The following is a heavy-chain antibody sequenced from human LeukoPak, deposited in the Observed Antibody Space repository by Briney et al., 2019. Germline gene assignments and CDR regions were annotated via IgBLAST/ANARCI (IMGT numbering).Heavy chain of an antibody. D-gene: IGHD3-3*01. V-gene: IGHV4-39*07. CDR3: ARVGSYYDFWSGYNNWFDP. Sequence: SETLSLTCTVSGGSISSSSYYWGWIRQPPGTGLEWIGSIYYSGSTYYNPSLKSRVTISVDTSKNQFSLKLSSVTAADTAVYYCARVGSYYDFWSGYNNWFDPWGQGTLVTVSS. CDR2: IYYSGST. CDR1: GGSISSSSYY. J-gene: IGHJ5*02.